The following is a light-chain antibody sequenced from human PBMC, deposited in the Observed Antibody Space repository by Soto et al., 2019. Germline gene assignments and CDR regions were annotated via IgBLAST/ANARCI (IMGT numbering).Light chain of an antibody. Sequence: AIPMSQSPSSVSATVGDRDTIPCRASQGIRNDLGWYQQKPGKAPKLLIYAASSLQSGVPSRFSGSGSGTDFTLTISSLQPEDFATYYRLQDYNYPWTFAQGTKV. CDR3: LQDYNYPWT. CDR1: QGIRND. V-gene: IGKV1-6*01. CDR2: AAS. J-gene: IGKJ1*01.